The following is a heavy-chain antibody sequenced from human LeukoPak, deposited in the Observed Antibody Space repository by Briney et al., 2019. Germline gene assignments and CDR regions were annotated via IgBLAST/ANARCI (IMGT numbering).Heavy chain of an antibody. Sequence: SQTPSLTCTVSGGSISSGDYYWSWIRQPPGKGLEWIGYIYYSGSTYYNPSLKSRVTISVDTSKNQFSLKLSSVTAADTAVYYCARGALLWFGELDYWGQGTLVTVSS. CDR1: GGSISSGDYY. J-gene: IGHJ4*02. V-gene: IGHV4-30-4*01. CDR2: IYYSGST. CDR3: ARGALLWFGELDY. D-gene: IGHD3-10*01.